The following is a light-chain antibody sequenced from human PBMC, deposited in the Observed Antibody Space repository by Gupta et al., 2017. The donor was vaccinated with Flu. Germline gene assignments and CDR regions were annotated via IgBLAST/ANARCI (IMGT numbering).Light chain of an antibody. CDR1: QDISSS. CDR2: ATS. CDR3: QQDIGYPRS. J-gene: IGKJ3*01. Sequence: IQLTQSLSLVSAFVGERFTITCWASQDISSSLAWYKQKPGKAPELLIYATSTLHSGVPSRFSGSGSGTEFSLTISSLQSEDFAIYYCQQDIGYPRSFGPGTKVETK. V-gene: IGKV1-9*01.